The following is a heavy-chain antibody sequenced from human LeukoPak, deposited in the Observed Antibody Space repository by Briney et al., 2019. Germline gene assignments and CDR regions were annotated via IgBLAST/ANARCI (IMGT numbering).Heavy chain of an antibody. CDR3: GKTTVGYSSGRYPGWPVDY. J-gene: IGHJ4*02. CDR1: GFTFNSYA. D-gene: IGHD2-15*01. CDR2: IFGSGGSP. V-gene: IGHV3-23*01. Sequence: GGSLRLSCAASGFTFNSYAMYWVRQAPGKGLEWISGIFGSGGSPHYADSVKGRFTISRDNSQNTVYLQLDSLRVEDTALYYCGKTTVGYSSGRYPGWPVDYSGQGALVTVSS.